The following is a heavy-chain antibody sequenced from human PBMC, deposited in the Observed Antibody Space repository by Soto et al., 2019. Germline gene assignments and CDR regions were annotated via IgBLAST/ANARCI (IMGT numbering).Heavy chain of an antibody. CDR2: IYYSGST. J-gene: IGHJ4*02. V-gene: IGHV4-61*01. D-gene: IGHD6-13*01. Sequence: SETLSLTCPVSGGSISSGSYYWSWIRQPPGKGLECIGYIYYSGSTNYNPSLKSRVTISVDTSKNQFSLKLSSVTAADTAVYYCARGLRSWTYYFDYWGQGIQVTVSS. CDR3: ARGLRSWTYYFDY. CDR1: GGSISSGSYY.